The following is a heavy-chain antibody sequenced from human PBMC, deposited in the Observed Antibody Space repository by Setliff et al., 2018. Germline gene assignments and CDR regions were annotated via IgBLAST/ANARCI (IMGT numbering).Heavy chain of an antibody. V-gene: IGHV3-21*06. CDR1: GFTFSTYS. Sequence: GGSLRLSCAASGFTFSTYSLIWVRQAPGTGLEWVSSISPDGSVIDYADSVKGRFTVSRDNAKNTLYLQMNSLRAEDTAVYYCLMIVLRWGQGTMVTVSS. CDR3: LMIVLR. J-gene: IGHJ3*01. D-gene: IGHD2-8*01. CDR2: ISPDGSVI.